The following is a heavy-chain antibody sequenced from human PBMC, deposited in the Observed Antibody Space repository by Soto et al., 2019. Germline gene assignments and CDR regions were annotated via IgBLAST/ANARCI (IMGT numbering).Heavy chain of an antibody. D-gene: IGHD4-17*01. J-gene: IGHJ4*02. CDR3: ARRYGDYDY. Sequence: PSETLSLTCTVSGGSISSSSYYWGWIRQPPGKGLEWIGSIYYSGSTYYNPSLKSRVTISVDTSKNQFSLKLSSVTAADTAVYYCARRYGDYDYCGQRTLVTVSS. CDR1: GGSISSSSYY. CDR2: IYYSGST. V-gene: IGHV4-39*01.